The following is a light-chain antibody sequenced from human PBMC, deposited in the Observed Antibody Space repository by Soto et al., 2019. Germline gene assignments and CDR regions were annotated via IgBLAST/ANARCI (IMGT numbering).Light chain of an antibody. CDR3: QQFNSYPLT. CDR1: QALSNY. V-gene: IGKV1-9*01. J-gene: IGKJ4*01. Sequence: DIQLTQSPSVLSASVGDTVTITCRASQALSNYLAWYQQKPGKAPDLLIYSASTLESGVPSRFSGSGSGTEFTLTISGLQPDDFATYYCQQFNSYPLTFGGGTKVDIK. CDR2: SAS.